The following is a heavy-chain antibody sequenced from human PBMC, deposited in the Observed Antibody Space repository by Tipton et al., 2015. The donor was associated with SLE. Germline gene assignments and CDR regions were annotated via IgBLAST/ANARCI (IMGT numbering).Heavy chain of an antibody. J-gene: IGHJ4*02. CDR3: AREGPWDYFDY. D-gene: IGHD7-27*01. CDR1: GYSIRSGHH. V-gene: IGHV4-38-2*02. Sequence: GLVKPSETLSLSCVVSGYSIRSGHHWGWIRQPPGKGPEWIGTIHHTGTTYNNPSLRSRVTLSIDTSKNQFSLKLTSVTAADTAVYYCAREGPWDYFDYWGQGTLVTVSS. CDR2: IHHTGTT.